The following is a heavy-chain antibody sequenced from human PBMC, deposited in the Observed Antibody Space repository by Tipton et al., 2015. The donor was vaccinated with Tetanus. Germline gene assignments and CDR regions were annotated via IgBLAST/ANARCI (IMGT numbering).Heavy chain of an antibody. CDR1: GGSFSGYY. V-gene: IGHV4-34*01. D-gene: IGHD6-13*01. CDR3: AREFPNEQLNWFDP. Sequence: LRLSCAVYGGSFSGYYWSWIRQPPGKGLEWIGEINHSGSTNYNPSLKSRVTISVDTSKNQFSLKLSSVTAADTAVYYCAREFPNEQLNWFDPWGQGTLVTVSS. CDR2: INHSGST. J-gene: IGHJ5*02.